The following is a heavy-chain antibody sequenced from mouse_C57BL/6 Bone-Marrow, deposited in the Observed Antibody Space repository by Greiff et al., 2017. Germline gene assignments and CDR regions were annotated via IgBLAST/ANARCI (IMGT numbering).Heavy chain of an antibody. D-gene: IGHD1-1*01. CDR1: GFTFSSYA. J-gene: IGHJ4*01. CDR2: ISSGGDYI. CDR3: TRDPLSSYAMDY. Sequence: EVKVVESGEGLVKPGGSLKLSCAASGFTFSSYAMSWVRQTPEKRLEWFAYISSGGDYIYYADTVKGRFTISRDNARNTLYLQMSSLKSEDTAMYYCTRDPLSSYAMDYWGQGTSVTVSS. V-gene: IGHV5-9-1*02.